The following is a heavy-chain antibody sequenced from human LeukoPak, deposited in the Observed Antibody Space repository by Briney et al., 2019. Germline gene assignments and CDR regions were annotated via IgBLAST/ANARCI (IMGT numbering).Heavy chain of an antibody. J-gene: IGHJ2*01. Sequence: SETLSLTCTVSGGSISSYYWSWIRQPAGKGLEWIGRIYTSGSTNYNPSLKSPVTMSVDTSKNQFPLKLSSVTAADTAVYYCARSLRGYDILTGYSSDWYFDLWGRGTLVTVSS. CDR3: ARSLRGYDILTGYSSDWYFDL. CDR1: GGSISSYY. CDR2: IYTSGST. V-gene: IGHV4-4*07. D-gene: IGHD3-9*01.